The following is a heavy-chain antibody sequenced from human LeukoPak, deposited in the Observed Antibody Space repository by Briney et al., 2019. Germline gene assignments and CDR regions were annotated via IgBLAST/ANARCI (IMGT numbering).Heavy chain of an antibody. D-gene: IGHD5-12*01. CDR1: GFSFSSYA. J-gene: IGHJ4*02. Sequence: GSLRLSCAASGFSFSSYAMSWIRQPPGKGLEWIGSIYYSGSTYYNPSLKSRVTISVDTSKNQFSLKLSSVTAADTAVYYCARRGGYDGPFDYWGQGTLVTVSS. CDR2: IYYSGST. CDR3: ARRGGYDGPFDY. V-gene: IGHV4-39*01.